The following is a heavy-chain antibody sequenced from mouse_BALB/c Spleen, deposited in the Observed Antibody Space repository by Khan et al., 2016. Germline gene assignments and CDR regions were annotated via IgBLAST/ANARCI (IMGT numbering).Heavy chain of an antibody. J-gene: IGHJ4*01. CDR3: PSDTSGSPSYDLDY. CDR2: ISTSSGNT. CDR1: GYTFTDYA. V-gene: IGHV1S137*01. Sequence: QVQLKESGPELVRPWVSVKISCKGSGYTFTDYAMHWVKQSHAKSLEWIGVISTSSGNTNYNQKCKGKATMTVDKSSSTAYMELASLTSGDSAIYYCPSDTSGSPSYDLDYWGQGTSVTVSS. D-gene: IGHD3-2*02.